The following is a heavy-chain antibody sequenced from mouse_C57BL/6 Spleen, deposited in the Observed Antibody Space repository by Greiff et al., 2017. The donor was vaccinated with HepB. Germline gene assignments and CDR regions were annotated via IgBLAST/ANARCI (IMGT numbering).Heavy chain of an antibody. Sequence: VQLQQSGAELVTPGASVKLSCKASGYTFTSYWMHWVKQRPGQGLEWIGEIDPSDSYTNYNQKFKGKSTLTVDKSSSTAYMQLSSLTSEDSAVYYCARNDGYYVYYAMDYWGQGTSVTVSS. CDR3: ARNDGYYVYYAMDY. J-gene: IGHJ4*01. D-gene: IGHD2-3*01. CDR2: IDPSDSYT. CDR1: GYTFTSYW. V-gene: IGHV1-69*01.